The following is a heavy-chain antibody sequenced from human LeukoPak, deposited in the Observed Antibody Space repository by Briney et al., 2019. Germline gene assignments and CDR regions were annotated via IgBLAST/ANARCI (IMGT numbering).Heavy chain of an antibody. J-gene: IGHJ5*02. CDR2: MNPNSGNA. CDR1: GYTFTSYD. D-gene: IGHD3-10*01. CDR3: ARDVPAYYYGSGSYMSGWFDP. Sequence: ASVKVSCKASGYTFTSYDINWVRQATGQGLEWMGWMNPNSGNAGYAQKFQGRVTMTRNTSISTAYMELSNLRPEDTAVYYCARDVPAYYYGSGSYMSGWFDPWGQGTLVTVSS. V-gene: IGHV1-8*01.